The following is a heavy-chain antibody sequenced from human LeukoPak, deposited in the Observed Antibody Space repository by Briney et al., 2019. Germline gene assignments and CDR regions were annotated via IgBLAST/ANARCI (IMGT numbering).Heavy chain of an antibody. D-gene: IGHD5-18*01. CDR1: GFTFSSYE. Sequence: PGGSLRLSCAASGFTFSSYEMNWVRQAPGKGLEWVSYISSSGSTIYYADSVKGRFTISRDNSKNTLYLQMNSLRAEDTAVYYCAKGIQPFDYWGQGTLVTVSS. CDR2: ISSSGSTI. CDR3: AKGIQPFDY. J-gene: IGHJ4*02. V-gene: IGHV3-48*03.